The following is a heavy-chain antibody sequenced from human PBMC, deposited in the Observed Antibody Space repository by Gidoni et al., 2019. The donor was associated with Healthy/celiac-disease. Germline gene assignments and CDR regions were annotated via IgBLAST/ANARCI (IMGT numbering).Heavy chain of an antibody. CDR1: GYTFTGYY. D-gene: IGHD3-10*01. CDR3: ARERPAYGSGSAYDY. Sequence: QVQLVQSGAEVKKPGASVKVSCKASGYTFTGYYMHWVRQAPGQGLEWMGWINPNSGGTNYAQKFQGWVTMTRDTSISTAYMELSRLRSDDTAVYYCARERPAYGSGSAYDYWGQGTLVTVSS. CDR2: INPNSGGT. V-gene: IGHV1-2*04. J-gene: IGHJ4*02.